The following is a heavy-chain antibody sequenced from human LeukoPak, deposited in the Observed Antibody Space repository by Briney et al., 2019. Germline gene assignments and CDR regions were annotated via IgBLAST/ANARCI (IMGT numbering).Heavy chain of an antibody. CDR3: ARGGVGATTYVWFDP. CDR2: INPSGGST. D-gene: IGHD1-26*01. Sequence: ASVKVSCKASGYTFTNYYIHWVRQAPGQGLECMGIINPSGGSTSYAQKFQGRVTMTRDMSSSTVYMELSSLRSEDTAVYYCARGGVGATTYVWFDPWGQGTLVTVSS. V-gene: IGHV1-46*01. J-gene: IGHJ5*02. CDR1: GYTFTNYY.